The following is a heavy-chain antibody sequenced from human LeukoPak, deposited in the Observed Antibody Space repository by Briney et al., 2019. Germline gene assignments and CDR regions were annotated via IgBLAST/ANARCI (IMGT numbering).Heavy chain of an antibody. CDR1: GFTFSSYD. Sequence: PGGSLRHSCAASGFTFSSYDMHWVRQATGKGLEWVSAIGTAGDTYYPGSVKGRFTISRENAKNSLYLQMNSLRAGDTAVYYCARGLGILTGYQTQYYYYGMDVWGQGTTVTVSS. CDR2: IGTAGDT. CDR3: ARGLGILTGYQTQYYYYGMDV. V-gene: IGHV3-13*01. D-gene: IGHD3-9*01. J-gene: IGHJ6*02.